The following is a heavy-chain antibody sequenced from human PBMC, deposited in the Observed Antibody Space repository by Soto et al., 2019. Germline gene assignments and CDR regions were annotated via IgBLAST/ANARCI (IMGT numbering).Heavy chain of an antibody. D-gene: IGHD2-2*01. Sequence: QVRLVQSAAEVKKPGASVKVSCKASGYTFTNYGISWVRQAPGHGLEWMGWISGYNGNTHLAQKLQGRVTMTTDTPTYTAFMELRSLRSDDTAVYYCARIADCSMTTCSVPSRCHIRGYYYYYGLDVWGQGTRVAVSS. CDR2: ISGYNGNT. CDR3: ARIADCSMTTCSVPSRCHIRGYYYYYGLDV. CDR1: GYTFTNYG. J-gene: IGHJ6*02. V-gene: IGHV1-18*01.